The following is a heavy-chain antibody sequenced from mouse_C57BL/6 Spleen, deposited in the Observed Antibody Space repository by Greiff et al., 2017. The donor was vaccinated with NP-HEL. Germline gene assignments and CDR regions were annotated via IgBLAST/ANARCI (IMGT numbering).Heavy chain of an antibody. V-gene: IGHV1-15*01. Sequence: QVQLKQSGAELVRPGASVTLSCKASGYTFTDYEMHWVKQTPVHGLEWIGAIDPETGGTAYNQKFKGKAILTADKSSSTAYLELRSLTSEDSAVYYGTGRDYGSHWYFDVWGTGTTVTVSS. CDR1: GYTFTDYE. J-gene: IGHJ1*03. CDR3: TGRDYGSHWYFDV. CDR2: IDPETGGT. D-gene: IGHD1-1*01.